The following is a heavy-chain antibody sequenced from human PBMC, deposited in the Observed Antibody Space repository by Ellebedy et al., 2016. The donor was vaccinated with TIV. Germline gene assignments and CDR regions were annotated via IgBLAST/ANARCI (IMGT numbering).Heavy chain of an antibody. Sequence: ASVKVSCKASGGTFSSYAISWVRQAPGQGLEWMGWIRPYNGNTNYAQKVQGRVTMTTDTSTSTAYMELRTLRSDDTAVYYCARVAWWELVPRAADYWGQGTLVTVSS. V-gene: IGHV1-18*01. J-gene: IGHJ4*02. CDR3: ARVAWWELVPRAADY. CDR2: IRPYNGNT. D-gene: IGHD1-26*01. CDR1: GGTFSSYA.